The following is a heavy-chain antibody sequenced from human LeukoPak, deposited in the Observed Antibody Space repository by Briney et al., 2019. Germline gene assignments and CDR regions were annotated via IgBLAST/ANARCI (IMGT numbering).Heavy chain of an antibody. J-gene: IGHJ4*02. V-gene: IGHV3-23*01. CDR3: AKDLIPRDYFDY. Sequence: GGSLRLSCAASGFTFSSYTMSWVRQAPGKGLEWVSAISGSGGSTYYADSVKGRFTISRDSSKNTLYLQMNSLRAEDTAVYYCAKDLIPRDYFDYWGQGTLVTVSS. CDR2: ISGSGGST. CDR1: GFTFSSYT.